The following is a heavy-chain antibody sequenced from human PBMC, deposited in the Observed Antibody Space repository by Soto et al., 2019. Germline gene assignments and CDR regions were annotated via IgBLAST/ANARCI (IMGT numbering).Heavy chain of an antibody. D-gene: IGHD3-10*01. V-gene: IGHV3-49*03. CDR1: GLNFGDYD. J-gene: IGHJ6*02. Sequence: GSLRLSCAASGLNFGDYDVSWFRQAPGKGLELVGVIKSKAYVGTPEYAASVKGTFTISRDDSIRIAYLQMKSPRTEDTAVYYCTRGEDYYGRALTDVWGQGTKVTVS. CDR3: TRGEDYYGRALTDV. CDR2: IKSKAYVGTP.